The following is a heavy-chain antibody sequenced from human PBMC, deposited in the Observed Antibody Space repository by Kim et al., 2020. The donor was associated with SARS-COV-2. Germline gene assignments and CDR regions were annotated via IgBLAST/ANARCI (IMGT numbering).Heavy chain of an antibody. CDR1: GGSVSSGSYY. J-gene: IGHJ4*02. CDR2: IYYSGST. V-gene: IGHV4-61*01. D-gene: IGHD3-22*01. CDR3: ARAERDYYDSSGYYLNQGGFDY. Sequence: SETLSLTCTVSGGSVSSGSYYWSWIRQPPGKGLEWIGYIYYSGSTNYNPSLKSRVTISVDTTKNQFSLKLSSVTAADTAVYYWARAERDYYDSSGYYLNQGGFDYWGQGTLVTVSS.